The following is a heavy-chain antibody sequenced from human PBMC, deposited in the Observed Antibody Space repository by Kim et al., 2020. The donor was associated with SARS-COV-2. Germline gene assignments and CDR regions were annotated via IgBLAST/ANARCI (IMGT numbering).Heavy chain of an antibody. CDR3: ARVVPLCNNNSDWFDP. CDR1: GYTFTSYS. Sequence: ASVKVSCKASGYTFTSYSMNWVRQAPGQGLEWMGWIDTNTGNPTYAQGFQGRVVFSLDTSASTAYMQISSLKAEDTAVYYCARVVPLCNNNSDWFDPWGQGTLVTVSS. D-gene: IGHD1-1*01. J-gene: IGHJ5*02. CDR2: IDTNTGNP. V-gene: IGHV7-4-1*02.